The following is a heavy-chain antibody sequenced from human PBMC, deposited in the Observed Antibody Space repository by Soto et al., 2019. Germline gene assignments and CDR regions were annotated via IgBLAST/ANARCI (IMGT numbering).Heavy chain of an antibody. CDR2: LNGGTGQT. CDR1: GYTFSTYG. V-gene: IGHV1-3*01. J-gene: IGHJ6*02. Sequence: ASVKVSCKASGYTFSTYGMHWVRQAPGQSPEWMGWLNGGTGQTRYSQRFQDRVIITRDTSASTGYMELSSLRSEDTAVYYCARGKGMEENYFYYGLDIWGQGTTVTVSS. D-gene: IGHD1-1*01. CDR3: ARGKGMEENYFYYGLDI.